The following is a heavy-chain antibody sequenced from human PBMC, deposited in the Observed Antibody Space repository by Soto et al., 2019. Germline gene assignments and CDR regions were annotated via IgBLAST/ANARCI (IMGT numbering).Heavy chain of an antibody. CDR3: ARDRVYNWNGHGMDV. V-gene: IGHV3-48*03. Sequence: EVQLVESGGGLVQPGGSLRLSCAASGFTFSSYEMNWVRQAPGKGLEWVSYISSSGSTIYYADSVKGRFTISRDNAKNSLYLQMNSLRAEDTAVYYCARDRVYNWNGHGMDVWGQGTTVTVSS. D-gene: IGHD1-20*01. J-gene: IGHJ6*02. CDR1: GFTFSSYE. CDR2: ISSSGSTI.